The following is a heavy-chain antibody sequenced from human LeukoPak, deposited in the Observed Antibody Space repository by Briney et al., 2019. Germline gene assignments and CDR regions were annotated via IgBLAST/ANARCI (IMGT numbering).Heavy chain of an antibody. CDR2: IYYSGST. CDR3: AREIPKGTFDY. CDR1: GGSISSYY. Sequence: SETLSLTCTVSGGSISSYYWSWIRQPPGKGLEWIGYIYYSGSTNYNPSLKSRVTISVDTSKNQFSLKLSSVTAADTAVYYCAREIPKGTFDYWGQGTLVTVSS. V-gene: IGHV4-59*01. J-gene: IGHJ4*02. D-gene: IGHD2-21*01.